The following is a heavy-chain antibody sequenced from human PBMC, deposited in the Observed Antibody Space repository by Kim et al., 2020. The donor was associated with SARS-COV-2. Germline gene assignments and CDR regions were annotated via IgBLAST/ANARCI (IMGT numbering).Heavy chain of an antibody. D-gene: IGHD6-13*01. CDR1: GGTFSSYA. J-gene: IGHJ5*02. Sequence: SVKVSCKASGGTFSSYAISWVRQAPGQGLEWMGRIIPILGIANYAQKFQGRVTITADKSTSTAYMELSSLRSEDTAVYYCASETGYSSSWYPGVKWFDPWGQGTLVTVSS. CDR2: IIPILGIA. CDR3: ASETGYSSSWYPGVKWFDP. V-gene: IGHV1-69*04.